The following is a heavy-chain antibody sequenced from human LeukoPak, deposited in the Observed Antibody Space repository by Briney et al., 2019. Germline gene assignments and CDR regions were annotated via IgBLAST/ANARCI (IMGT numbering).Heavy chain of an antibody. CDR2: IGSNGDDK. D-gene: IGHD3-16*01. V-gene: IGHV3-64*02. CDR3: ARGGIGFGSANYLDS. CDR1: GFRFDLYA. J-gene: IGHJ4*02. Sequence: GGSLRLSCEASGFRFDLYAMFWVRQAPGKGLEFVSGIGSNGDDKYYGDSVKDRFTISRDNSKDTLFLQMGSLRLEDTAVYYCARGGIGFGSANYLDSWGQGTLLTVSS.